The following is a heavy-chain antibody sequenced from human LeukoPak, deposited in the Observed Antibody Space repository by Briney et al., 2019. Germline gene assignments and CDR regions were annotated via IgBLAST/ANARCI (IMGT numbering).Heavy chain of an antibody. CDR2: IYSGGST. J-gene: IGHJ4*02. V-gene: IGHV3-66*02. Sequence: GGSLRLSCAASGFTVSSNYMSWVRQAPGRGLEWVSVIYSGGSTYYADSVKGRFTISRDNPKNTLYLQMDSLRPEDTALYFCARDLSSQLLLFDYWGQGTLVTVSS. D-gene: IGHD2-15*01. CDR3: ARDLSSQLLLFDY. CDR1: GFTVSSNY.